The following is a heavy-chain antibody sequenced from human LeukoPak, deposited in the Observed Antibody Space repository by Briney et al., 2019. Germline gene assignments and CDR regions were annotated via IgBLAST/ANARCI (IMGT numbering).Heavy chain of an antibody. J-gene: IGHJ4*02. D-gene: IGHD3-10*01. CDR3: ARDITTVRGPFDY. Sequence: PSDTLSLTCAVSGYSISSGYYWGWIRPPPGKGLEWIGSIYHRGSTYYNPSLKSRVTISVDTSKNQFSLKLSSVTAADTAVYYCARDITTVRGPFDYWGRGTLVTVSS. CDR2: IYHRGST. V-gene: IGHV4-38-2*02. CDR1: GYSISSGYY.